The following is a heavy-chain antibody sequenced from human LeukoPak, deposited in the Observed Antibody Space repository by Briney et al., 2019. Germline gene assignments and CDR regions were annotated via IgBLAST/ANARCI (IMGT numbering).Heavy chain of an antibody. CDR2: INHSGST. J-gene: IGHJ4*02. D-gene: IGHD3-9*01. CDR1: GGSFSGYY. CDR3: ASGRVRLFNHLRYTPPYYFDY. Sequence: PSETLSLTCAVYGGSFSGYYWSWIRQPPGKGLEWIGEINHSGSTNYNPSLKSRVTISVDTSKNQFSLKLSSVTAADTAVYYCASGRVRLFNHLRYTPPYYFDYWGQGTLVTVSS. V-gene: IGHV4-34*01.